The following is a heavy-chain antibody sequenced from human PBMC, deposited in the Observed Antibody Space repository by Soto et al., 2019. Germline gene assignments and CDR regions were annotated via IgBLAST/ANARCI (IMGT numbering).Heavy chain of an antibody. D-gene: IGHD1-1*01. CDR3: ARDGERDTGLNFYYYLHGMDA. Sequence: ASVKVSCKASGYTLTSYDINWVRQAPGQGLEWMGWISPYNGTTKYAEKFQGEMTMTTDTATSTAYMDLRSLRSDDTAVYYCARDGERDTGLNFYYYLHGMDAWGQGTRVTVSS. CDR2: ISPYNGTT. J-gene: IGHJ6*02. V-gene: IGHV1-18*01. CDR1: GYTLTSYD.